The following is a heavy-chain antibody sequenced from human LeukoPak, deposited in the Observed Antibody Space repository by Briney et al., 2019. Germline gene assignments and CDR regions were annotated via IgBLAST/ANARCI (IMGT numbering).Heavy chain of an antibody. Sequence: PSETLSFTCTVSGGSVSSSSYYWGWIRQPPGKRLEWIGSIYYSGSTYYNPSLKGRVTISVDTSKNHFSLKLTSVTAADTAVYYCARHVAYCSGGTCYSTWYFDLWGRGTRVTVSS. D-gene: IGHD2-15*01. J-gene: IGHJ2*01. CDR2: IYYSGST. V-gene: IGHV4-39*01. CDR1: GGSVSSSSYY. CDR3: ARHVAYCSGGTCYSTWYFDL.